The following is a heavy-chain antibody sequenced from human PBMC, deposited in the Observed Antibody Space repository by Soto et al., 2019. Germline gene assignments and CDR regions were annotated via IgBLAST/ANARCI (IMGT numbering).Heavy chain of an antibody. CDR1: GFTFSSYW. V-gene: IGHV3-74*01. J-gene: IGHJ4*02. CDR2: IDREGSDT. CDR3: ARATTTVTTRPTLGY. Sequence: EVQLVESGGGLVQPGGSLRLSCAASGFTFSSYWMHWVRQTPGKGLVWVSRIDREGSDTAYADSVKGRFTISRDNAKNTLYLQKNSLRAEDTAVYYCARATTTVTTRPTLGYWGQGTLVTVSS. D-gene: IGHD4-17*01.